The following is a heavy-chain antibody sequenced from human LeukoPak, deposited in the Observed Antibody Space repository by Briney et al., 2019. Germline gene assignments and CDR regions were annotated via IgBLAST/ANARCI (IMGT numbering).Heavy chain of an antibody. D-gene: IGHD1-26*01. CDR2: FDPEDGET. V-gene: IGHV1-24*01. CDR1: GYTLTELS. J-gene: IGHJ3*02. Sequence: ASVKVSCKVSGYTLTELSMHWVRQAPGKGLEWMGGFDPEDGETIYAQKFQGRVTMTEDTSTDTAYMELSSLRSEDTAVYYCATDSYVNRGVGATAFDIWGQGTMVTVSS. CDR3: ATDSYVNRGVGATAFDI.